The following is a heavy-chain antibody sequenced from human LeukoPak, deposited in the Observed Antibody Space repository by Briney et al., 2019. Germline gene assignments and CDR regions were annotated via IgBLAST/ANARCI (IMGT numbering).Heavy chain of an antibody. V-gene: IGHV3-23*01. Sequence: PGGSLRLSCAASGFTFSSYAMSWVRQAPGKGLEWVSAISGSGGSTYYADSVKGRFTISRDNSKNTLYLQMNSLRAEDTAVYYCAKDHDFWSGYYLDYWGQGTLVTVSS. CDR2: ISGSGGST. D-gene: IGHD3-3*01. CDR1: GFTFSSYA. J-gene: IGHJ4*02. CDR3: AKDHDFWSGYYLDY.